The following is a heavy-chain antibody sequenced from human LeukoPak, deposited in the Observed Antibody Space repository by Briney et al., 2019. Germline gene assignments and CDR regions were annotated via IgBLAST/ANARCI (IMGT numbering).Heavy chain of an antibody. Sequence: RASVKVSCTVSGYSFTSNYIHWVRQAPGQGLEWMGMIYPRDGSTSYAQRFQDRVTVTRDTSTSTVHMELSGLRSEDTAVYYCARDQEGFDYWGQGTLVTVSS. CDR1: GYSFTSNY. CDR3: ARDQEGFDY. V-gene: IGHV1-46*01. J-gene: IGHJ4*02. CDR2: IYPRDGST.